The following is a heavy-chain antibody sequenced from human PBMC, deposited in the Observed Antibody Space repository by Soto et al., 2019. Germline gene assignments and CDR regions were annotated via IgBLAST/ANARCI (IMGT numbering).Heavy chain of an antibody. J-gene: IGHJ4*02. CDR3: ARDRIVGNSYFDY. CDR1: GGSITSFY. V-gene: IGHV4-4*07. CDR2: IYSSGTT. Sequence: QVRLQESGPGLVKPSETLSLICSVSGGSITSFYWSWIRQPAGKGLEWIGRIYSSGTTNYNPSLKSRVTMSVDTSENQFSLQLSSVTAADTAIYYCARDRIVGNSYFDYWGRGTLVTVSS. D-gene: IGHD1-26*01.